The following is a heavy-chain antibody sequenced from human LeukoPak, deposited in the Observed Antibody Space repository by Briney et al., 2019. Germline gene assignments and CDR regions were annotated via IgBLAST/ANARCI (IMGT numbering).Heavy chain of an antibody. Sequence: SETLSLTCAVSGVSISSSEWWIWVRQPPGQGPEWIGEIHRDGRTRYNPSLKSRVSISVDTSKNQFSLNLTSVTAADTAVYFCARPGIAATGAFDCWGQGTLVTVSS. CDR3: ARPGIAATGAFDC. V-gene: IGHV4-4*02. CDR1: GVSISSSEW. CDR2: IHRDGRT. D-gene: IGHD6-13*01. J-gene: IGHJ4*02.